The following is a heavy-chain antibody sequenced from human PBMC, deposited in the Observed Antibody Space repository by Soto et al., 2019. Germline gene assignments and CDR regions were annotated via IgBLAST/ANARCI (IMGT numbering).Heavy chain of an antibody. CDR2: IYSGGST. J-gene: IGHJ4*02. Sequence: EVQLVESGGGLVQPGGSLRLSCAASGFTVSSNYMSWVRQAPGKGLEWVSVIYSGGSTYYADSVKGRFTISRANSKNTLYLQMNSVRAEDTAVYYCAGETNSYYCSGGSCQIDYWGQGTLVTVSS. V-gene: IGHV3-66*01. D-gene: IGHD2-15*01. CDR3: AGETNSYYCSGGSCQIDY. CDR1: GFTVSSNY.